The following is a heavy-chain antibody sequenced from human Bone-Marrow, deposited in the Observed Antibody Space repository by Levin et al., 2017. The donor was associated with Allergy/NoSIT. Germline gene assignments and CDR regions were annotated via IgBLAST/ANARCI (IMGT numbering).Heavy chain of an antibody. CDR1: GDSLSSNTAA. D-gene: IGHD6-19*01. CDR3: ARGRQWMNWFDP. Sequence: SQTLSLTCAISGDSLSSNTAAWNWIRQSPSRGLEWLGRTYYRSKWCSDYAVSVKSRITINPDTSKNHFSLQLNSVTPEDTAVYYCARGRQWMNWFDPWGQGTLVIVSS. CDR2: TYYRSKWCS. J-gene: IGHJ5*02. V-gene: IGHV6-1*01.